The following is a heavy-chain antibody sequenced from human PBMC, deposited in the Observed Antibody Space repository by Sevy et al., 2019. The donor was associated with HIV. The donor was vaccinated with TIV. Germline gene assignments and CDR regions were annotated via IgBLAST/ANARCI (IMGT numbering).Heavy chain of an antibody. CDR3: ARSPPWGNTWLYYFDN. J-gene: IGHJ4*02. V-gene: IGHV4-39*01. Sequence: SETLSLTCTVSGGSISSKNYYWCWLRQPPGKGLEWIGSVYYSGSTYYHPSLKSRVTISVDTSKNQFSLTLSSVTAADTAVYYCARSPPWGNTWLYYFDNWGQGTLVTVSS. CDR1: GGSISSKNYY. D-gene: IGHD6-13*01. CDR2: VYYSGST.